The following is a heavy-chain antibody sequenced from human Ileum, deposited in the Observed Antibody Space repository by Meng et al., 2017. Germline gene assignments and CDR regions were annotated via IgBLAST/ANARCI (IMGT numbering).Heavy chain of an antibody. V-gene: IGHV1-69*02. CDR1: GGTFSSYT. CDR2: IIPILGIA. J-gene: IGHJ4*02. D-gene: IGHD3-3*01. Sequence: QVQLVQSGAEVKKPGFLLKVSCKASGGTFSSYTISWVRQATGQGLEWMGRIIPILGIANYAQKFQGRVTITADKTTSTAYMELSSLRSEDTAVYYCARSSLGWPFLPFDYWGQGTLVTVSS. CDR3: ARSSLGWPFLPFDY.